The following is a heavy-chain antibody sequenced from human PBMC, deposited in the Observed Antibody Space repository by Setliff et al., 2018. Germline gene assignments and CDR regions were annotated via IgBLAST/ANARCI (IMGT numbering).Heavy chain of an antibody. Sequence: KTSETLSLTCTVSGDSISTYYWSWIRRPAGKGLEWIGRVFVDGSTNYNPSLKSRVTMSVDTSKNQFSLKLTSVTAADTAIYYCARDTSSDWAAWFDPWSQGILVTVS. CDR2: VFVDGST. CDR3: ARDTSSDWAAWFDP. CDR1: GDSISTYY. V-gene: IGHV4-4*07. J-gene: IGHJ5*02. D-gene: IGHD3-22*01.